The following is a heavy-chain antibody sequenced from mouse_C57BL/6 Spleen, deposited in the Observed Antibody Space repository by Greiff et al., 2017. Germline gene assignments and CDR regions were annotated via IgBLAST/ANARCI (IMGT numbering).Heavy chain of an antibody. CDR3: ARRYYYGSSYENWWYFDV. J-gene: IGHJ1*03. CDR1: GFSLSTSGMG. D-gene: IGHD1-1*01. CDR2: IYWDDDK. Sequence: QVQLKESGPGILQSSQTLSLTCSFSGFSLSTSGMGVSWIRQPSGKGLEWLAHIYWDDDKRYNPSLKSRLTISKDTSRNQVFLKITSVDTADTATYYCARRYYYGSSYENWWYFDVWGTGTTVTVSS. V-gene: IGHV8-12*01.